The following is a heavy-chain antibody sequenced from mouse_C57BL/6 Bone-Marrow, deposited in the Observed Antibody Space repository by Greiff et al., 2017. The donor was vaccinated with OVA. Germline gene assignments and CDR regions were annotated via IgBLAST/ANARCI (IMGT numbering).Heavy chain of an antibody. Sequence: QVQLQQPGAELVMPGASVKLSCKASGYTFTSYWMHWVKQRPGQGLEWIGEIDPSDSDTNYNQKFKGKSTLTVDKSSRTASLQLSSLTSEESAVSSCSRCGSSYYFDYWGQGTTLTVSS. D-gene: IGHD1-1*01. CDR2: IDPSDSDT. CDR3: SRCGSSYYFDY. CDR1: GYTFTSYW. V-gene: IGHV1-69*01. J-gene: IGHJ2*01.